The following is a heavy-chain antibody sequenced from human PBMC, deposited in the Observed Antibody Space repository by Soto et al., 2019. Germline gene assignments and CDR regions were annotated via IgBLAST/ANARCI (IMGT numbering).Heavy chain of an antibody. V-gene: IGHV1-46*01. CDR3: ARGGRVPVDYYSGMDV. Sequence: QVQLVQSGAEVKKPGASVKVSCKASGYTFTSYYMHWVRQAPGQGLEWMGIINPSGGSTSYAQKSQGRVTMTRHTSTSTVYMELSSLRSEDTAVYYCARGGRVPVDYYSGMDVWGQGTTVTVSS. CDR1: GYTFTSYY. D-gene: IGHD1-1*01. CDR2: INPSGGST. J-gene: IGHJ6*02.